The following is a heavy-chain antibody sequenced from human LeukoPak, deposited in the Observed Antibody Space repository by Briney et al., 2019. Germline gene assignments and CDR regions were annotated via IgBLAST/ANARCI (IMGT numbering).Heavy chain of an antibody. CDR1: GFTFTDYS. CDR3: ARDGSGLYLYYYMDV. V-gene: IGHV3-21*01. J-gene: IGHJ6*03. Sequence: GGSLRLSCAASGFTFTDYSMTWVRQAPGKGLEWVASISTVSTYKFYADSVKGRSTISRDNAKNTLYLEMSSLTAEDTAVYYCARDGSGLYLYYYMDVWGRGTPVTVS. CDR2: ISTVSTYK. D-gene: IGHD2-8*01.